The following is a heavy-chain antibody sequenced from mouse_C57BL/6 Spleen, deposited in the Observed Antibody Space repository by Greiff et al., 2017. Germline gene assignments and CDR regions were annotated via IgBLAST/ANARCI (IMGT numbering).Heavy chain of an antibody. J-gene: IGHJ2*01. Sequence: EVQLQESGPELVKPGASVKIPCKASGYTFTDYNMDWVKQSHGKSLEWIGDITPNNGGTIYNQQFKGKATLTVEKSSSTAYMVCRSLTSEDTAVYYCARGGDYAYYFDYWGQGTTLTVSS. CDR3: ARGGDYAYYFDY. D-gene: IGHD2-4*01. V-gene: IGHV1-18*01. CDR1: GYTFTDYN. CDR2: ITPNNGGT.